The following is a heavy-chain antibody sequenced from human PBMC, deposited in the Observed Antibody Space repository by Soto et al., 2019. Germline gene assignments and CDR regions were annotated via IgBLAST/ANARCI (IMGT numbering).Heavy chain of an antibody. J-gene: IGHJ6*02. CDR2: INPNSGGT. Sequence: ASVKVSCKASGYTFTGYYMHWVRQAPGQGLEWMGWINPNSGGTNYAQKFQGRVTMTRDTSISTAYMELSRLGSDDTAVYYCTRTPDGELLGLYYGMDVWGQGTTVTVSS. CDR3: TRTPDGELLGLYYGMDV. V-gene: IGHV1-2*02. CDR1: GYTFTGYY. D-gene: IGHD1-26*01.